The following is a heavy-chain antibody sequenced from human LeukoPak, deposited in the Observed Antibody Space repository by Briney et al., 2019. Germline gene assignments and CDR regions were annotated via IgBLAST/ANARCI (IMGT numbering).Heavy chain of an antibody. D-gene: IGHD6-19*01. CDR2: IYSGGST. CDR1: GFTVSSDY. V-gene: IGHV3-66*02. J-gene: IGHJ1*01. Sequence: PGGSLRLSCAASGFTVSSDYMSWVRQAPGKGLEWVSVIYSGGSTYYADSVKGRFTISRDNSKNTLYLQMNSLRAEDTAVYYCAKVIGGWYGVEYFQHWGQGTLVTVSS. CDR3: AKVIGGWYGVEYFQH.